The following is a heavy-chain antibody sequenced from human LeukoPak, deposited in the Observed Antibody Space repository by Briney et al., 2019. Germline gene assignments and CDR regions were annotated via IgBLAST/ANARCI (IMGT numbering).Heavy chain of an antibody. D-gene: IGHD3-3*01. J-gene: IGHJ6*03. Sequence: SETLSLTCTVSGGSISSGGYYWSWIRQHPGKGLEWIGYIYYSGSTNYNPSLKSRVTISVDTSKNQFSLKLSSVTAADTAVYYCARGRSITIFGVVPLGYYMDVWGKGTTVTVSS. CDR3: ARGRSITIFGVVPLGYYMDV. CDR1: GGSISSGGYY. CDR2: IYYSGST. V-gene: IGHV4-61*08.